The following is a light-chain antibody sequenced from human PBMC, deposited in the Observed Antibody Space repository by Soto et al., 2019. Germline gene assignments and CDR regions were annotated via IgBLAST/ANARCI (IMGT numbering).Light chain of an antibody. V-gene: IGKV1-5*03. CDR1: QSIDGW. Sequence: IQMTQSPSTLSSSVGYRFAITCRASQSIDGWLAWYQQKPGKAPRLLIYRASDLESGVPSRFRGSGSGTEFSLTISSLQPDDFATYYCQQYHTYWTFGQGTKVDIK. CDR2: RAS. J-gene: IGKJ1*01. CDR3: QQYHTYWT.